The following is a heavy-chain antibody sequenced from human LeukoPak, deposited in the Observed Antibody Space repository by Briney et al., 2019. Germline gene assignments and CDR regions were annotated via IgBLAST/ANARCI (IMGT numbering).Heavy chain of an antibody. CDR2: IYSGGST. CDR3: ARMWVYYFDY. CDR1: GVTFSSYA. Sequence: GGSLRLSCAASGVTFSSYAMSWVRQAPGKRLEWVSVIYSGGSTYYADSVKGRFTISRDNSKNTLYLQMNSLRAEDTAVYYCARMWVYYFDYWGQGTLVTVSS. V-gene: IGHV3-66*01. D-gene: IGHD1-26*01. J-gene: IGHJ4*02.